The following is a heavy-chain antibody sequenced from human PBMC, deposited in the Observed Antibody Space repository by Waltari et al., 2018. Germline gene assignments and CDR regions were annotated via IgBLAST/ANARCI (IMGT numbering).Heavy chain of an antibody. CDR1: GGSISSGSYS. D-gene: IGHD3-10*01. V-gene: IGHV4-61*02. CDR2: IYTSGST. CDR3: ARSGGLPASFDY. J-gene: IGHJ4*02. Sequence: QVQLQESGPGLVKPSQTLSLTCTVSGGSISSGSYSWSWTRQPAGKGLEWIGRIYTSGSTNYNPSLKSRVTISVDTSKNQFSLKLSSVTAADTAVYYCARSGGLPASFDYWGQGTLVTVSS.